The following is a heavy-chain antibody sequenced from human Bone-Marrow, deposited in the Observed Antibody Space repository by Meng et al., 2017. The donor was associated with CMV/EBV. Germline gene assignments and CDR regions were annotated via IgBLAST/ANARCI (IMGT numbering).Heavy chain of an antibody. D-gene: IGHD2-2*02. CDR1: GYTFIDYY. V-gene: IGHV1-2*02. J-gene: IGHJ4*02. CDR2: INPNSGGT. CDR3: ARGWYCSSTSCSTFDY. Sequence: ASVKVSCKASGYTFIDYYMHWVRQAPGQGLEWMGWINPNSGGTNYAQKFQGRVTMTRDTSITTAYMELTRLRSDDTAVYYCARGWYCSSTSCSTFDYWGQGTLVIVSS.